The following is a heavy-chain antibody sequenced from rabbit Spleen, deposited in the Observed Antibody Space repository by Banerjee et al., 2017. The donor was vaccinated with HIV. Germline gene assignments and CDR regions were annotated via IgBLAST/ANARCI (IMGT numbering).Heavy chain of an antibody. V-gene: IGHV1S45*01. Sequence: QQQLEESGGDLVKPEGSLTLTCTASGFSLNSGYDMCWVRQAPGKGLEWVACIYTGSSGSTYYASWAKGRFTITRSTSLNTVTLQLTSLTVADTATYFCARDLAGYVGFGYISYLDLWGPGTLVT. CDR2: IYTGSSGST. J-gene: IGHJ4*01. CDR3: ARDLAGYVGFGYISYLDL. D-gene: IGHD4-2*01. CDR1: GFSLNSGYD.